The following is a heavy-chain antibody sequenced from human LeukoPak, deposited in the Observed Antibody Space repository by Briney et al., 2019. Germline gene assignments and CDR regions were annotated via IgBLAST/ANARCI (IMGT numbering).Heavy chain of an antibody. D-gene: IGHD6-19*01. CDR3: ARLSGSSGWYHWFDP. CDR2: MNPNSGNT. J-gene: IGHJ5*02. Sequence: ASVKVSCKASGYTFTSYGISWVRQAPGQGLEWMGWMNPNSGNTGYAQKFQGRVTMTRNTSISTAYMELSSLRSEDTAVYYCARLSGSSGWYHWFDPWGQGTLVTVSS. V-gene: IGHV1-8*02. CDR1: GYTFTSYG.